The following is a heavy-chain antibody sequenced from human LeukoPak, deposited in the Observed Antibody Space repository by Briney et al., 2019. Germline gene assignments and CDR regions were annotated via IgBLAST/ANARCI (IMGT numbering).Heavy chain of an antibody. D-gene: IGHD3-10*01. V-gene: IGHV4-59*01. CDR1: GGSISTIY. J-gene: IGHJ6*03. CDR3: ARGLLGSGKYYNPNYDYYYIDF. CDR2: IFYNGKT. Sequence: PSETLSLTCTVPGGSISTIYWTWFQQPPGKGLEWVGYIFYNGKTTYNPSLKSRVTLSVDTSKNQVSLKLSSVTAADTAVYFCARGLLGSGKYYNPNYDYYYIDFWGTGTTVTVSS.